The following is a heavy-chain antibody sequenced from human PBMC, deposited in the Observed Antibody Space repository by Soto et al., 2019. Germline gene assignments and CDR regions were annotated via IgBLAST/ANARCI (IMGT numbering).Heavy chain of an antibody. CDR2: IYHSGST. CDR1: GVSISSYY. V-gene: IGHV4-59*12. D-gene: IGHD2-21*02. Sequence: PSETLSLTCTVSGVSISSYYWSWIRQPPGKGLEWIGYIYHSGSTNYNPSLKSRVTISVDKSKNQFSLKLSSVTAADTAVYYCARGAEQEDVVTARPGAFDIWGQGTMVTVSS. CDR3: ARGAEQEDVVTARPGAFDI. J-gene: IGHJ3*02.